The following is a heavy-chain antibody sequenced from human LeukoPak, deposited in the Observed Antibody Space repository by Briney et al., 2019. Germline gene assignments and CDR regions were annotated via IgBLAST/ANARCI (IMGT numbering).Heavy chain of an antibody. CDR3: ATRDQSRTYMAPPDY. Sequence: SGTLSITCAVCGVSISSDNWWTWVRQPPGKGLVWIGETHRSGDTKYNPSLRGRATISMDNSKNHLSLNLFSVTAADTAMYYCATRDQSRTYMAPPDYWGQGTLVTVSS. CDR2: THRSGDT. D-gene: IGHD5-24*01. V-gene: IGHV4-4*02. CDR1: GVSISSDNW. J-gene: IGHJ4*02.